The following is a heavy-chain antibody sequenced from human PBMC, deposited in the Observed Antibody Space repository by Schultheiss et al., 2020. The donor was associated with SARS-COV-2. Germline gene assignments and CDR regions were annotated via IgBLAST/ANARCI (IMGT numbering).Heavy chain of an antibody. CDR3: ARQGDYGGAFDI. CDR2: IYYNGGT. V-gene: IGHV4-31*03. Sequence: SETLSLTCSVSGGSISSGGFYWNWIRQHPGKGLEWIGYIYYNGGTYYNASLNSRVTISRDTSRNQVSLRMTSVTAADTAVYYCARQGDYGGAFDIWGQGTMVNVSS. CDR1: GGSISSGGFY. J-gene: IGHJ3*02. D-gene: IGHD4-17*01.